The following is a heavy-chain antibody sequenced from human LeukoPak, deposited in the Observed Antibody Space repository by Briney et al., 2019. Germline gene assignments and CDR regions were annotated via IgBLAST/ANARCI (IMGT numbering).Heavy chain of an antibody. CDR3: GLSGNYYYYYMDV. CDR1: GYTFTSYD. Sequence: GASVKVSCKASGYTFTSYDINWLRQATGQGLEWMGWMNPNSGNTGLAQKFQGRLTITADESTTTAYMELSSLRSDDTAIYYCGLSGNYYYYYMDVWGKGTTVTISS. CDR2: MNPNSGNT. V-gene: IGHV1-8*01. D-gene: IGHD6-25*01. J-gene: IGHJ6*03.